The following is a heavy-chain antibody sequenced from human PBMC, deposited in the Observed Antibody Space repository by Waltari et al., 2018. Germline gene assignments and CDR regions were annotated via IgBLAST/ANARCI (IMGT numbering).Heavy chain of an antibody. V-gene: IGHV4-4*07. CDR1: GGSINSYY. CDR2: ISTSGST. CDR3: AREYSSSRPLDY. D-gene: IGHD6-13*01. Sequence: QVQLQESGPGLVKPSETLSLPCIISGGSINSYYWSWIRQPAGKGLEWIGRISTSGSTNYNPSLKSRVTMSVDTSKNQFSLNLTSVTAADTAVYYCAREYSSSRPLDYWGQGTLVTVSS. J-gene: IGHJ4*02.